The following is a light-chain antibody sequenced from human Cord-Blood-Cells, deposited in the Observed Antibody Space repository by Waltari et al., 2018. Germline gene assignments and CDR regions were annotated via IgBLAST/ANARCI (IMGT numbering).Light chain of an antibody. CDR2: AAS. CDR3: QQSYSTPWT. CDR1: QSISSY. Sequence: DIQMTQSPSSLSASVGDRVHLTCRASQSISSYLNWYQQKPGKAPKLLIYAASSLQSGVPSRFSGSGSGTDFTLTISSLQPEVFATYYCQQSYSTPWTFGQGTKVEIK. J-gene: IGKJ1*01. V-gene: IGKV1-39*01.